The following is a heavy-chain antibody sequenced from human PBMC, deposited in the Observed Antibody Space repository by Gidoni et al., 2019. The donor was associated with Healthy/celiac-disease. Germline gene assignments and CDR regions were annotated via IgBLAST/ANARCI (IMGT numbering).Heavy chain of an antibody. CDR3: AHIDFWSGYSFFDY. CDR2: IYWNDDK. V-gene: IGHV2-5*01. J-gene: IGHJ4*02. D-gene: IGHD3-3*01. Sequence: QITLKESGPTLVKPTQTLTLTCPFSGFSLSTSGVGVGWIRQPPGKALEWHALIYWNDDKRYSPSLKSRLTITKDTSKNQVVLTMTNMDPVDTATYYCAHIDFWSGYSFFDYWGQGTLVTVSS. CDR1: GFSLSTSGVG.